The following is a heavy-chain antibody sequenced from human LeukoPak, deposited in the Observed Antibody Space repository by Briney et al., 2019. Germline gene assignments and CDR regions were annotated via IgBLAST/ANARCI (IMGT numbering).Heavy chain of an antibody. CDR1: GFTFSSYL. Sequence: GGSLRLSCAASGFTFSSYLMSWVRQAPGKGLEWVANIKEDGSATYYVDSVKGRFTISRDNAKNSLYLQMNSLRAEDTAMYYCARASAVAGTRDYWGQGTLVTVSS. V-gene: IGHV3-7*01. D-gene: IGHD6-19*01. CDR3: ARASAVAGTRDY. J-gene: IGHJ4*02. CDR2: IKEDGSAT.